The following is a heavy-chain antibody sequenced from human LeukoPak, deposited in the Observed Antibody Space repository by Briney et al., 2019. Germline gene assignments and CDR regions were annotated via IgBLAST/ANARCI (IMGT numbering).Heavy chain of an antibody. CDR1: GGSFSGYY. V-gene: IGHV4-34*01. Sequence: PSETLSLTCAVYGGSFSGYYWSWIRQPPGKGLEWIGEINHSGSTNYNPSLKSRVTISVDTSKNQFSLKLSSVTAADTAVYYCARASTYDFWSGYYPQNFDYWGQGTLATVSS. CDR3: ARASTYDFWSGYYPQNFDY. J-gene: IGHJ4*02. D-gene: IGHD3-3*01. CDR2: INHSGST.